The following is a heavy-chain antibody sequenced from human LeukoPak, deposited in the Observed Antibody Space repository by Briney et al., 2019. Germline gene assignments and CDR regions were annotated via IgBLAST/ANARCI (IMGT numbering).Heavy chain of an antibody. CDR2: IIPFNGNT. D-gene: IGHD5-18*01. CDR1: GYIFTSYG. J-gene: IGHJ5*02. Sequence: ASVKVSCKASGYIFTSYGISWVRHAPGQGLESMGWIIPFNGNTKYVQKFQGRVTMTTDTSTSTAYLELRSLRSDDTAVYYCARDRVGGYTYGGNWFDPWGPGTLVTVSS. V-gene: IGHV1-18*01. CDR3: ARDRVGGYTYGGNWFDP.